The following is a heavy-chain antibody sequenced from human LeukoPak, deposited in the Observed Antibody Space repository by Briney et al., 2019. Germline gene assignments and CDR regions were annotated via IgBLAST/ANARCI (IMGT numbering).Heavy chain of an antibody. D-gene: IGHD5-18*01. V-gene: IGHV1-69*13. Sequence: ASVNVSCKASGGTFSSYAISWVRQAPGQGLEWMGGIIPIFGTANYAQKFQGRVTITADESTSTAYMELSSLRSEDTAVYYCARNRMRSVDTALETPPDYWGQGTLVTVSS. CDR2: IIPIFGTA. CDR1: GGTFSSYA. CDR3: ARNRMRSVDTALETPPDY. J-gene: IGHJ4*02.